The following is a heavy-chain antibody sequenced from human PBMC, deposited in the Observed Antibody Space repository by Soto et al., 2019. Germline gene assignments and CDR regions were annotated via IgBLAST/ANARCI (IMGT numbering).Heavy chain of an antibody. CDR2: VNPSGGST. J-gene: IGHJ6*02. CDR1: GYIFTAYS. CDR3: AKDLIVPGPLAGMDA. Sequence: QVQLVQSGAEVKKPGASVKVSCKASGYIFTAYSMHWVRQAPGQGLEWMGVVNPSGGSTNYAQKFQGRITMTRDTSTSTVYMDLSSLTSEDTAVYYCAKDLIVPGPLAGMDAWGQGTTVSVSS. V-gene: IGHV1-46*01. D-gene: IGHD1-26*01.